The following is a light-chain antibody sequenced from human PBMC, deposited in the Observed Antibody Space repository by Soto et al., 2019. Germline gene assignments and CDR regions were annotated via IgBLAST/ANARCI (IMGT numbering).Light chain of an antibody. V-gene: IGKV3-11*01. CDR2: DAS. CDR1: QSVSSY. CDR3: QQRSNWPPLT. Sequence: EIVLTQSPATLSLSPGERATLSCRASQSVSSYLAWYQQKPGQAPRLLIYDASNRATGIPARFSGSGSGTDFTLTNSSLEPEDFAVYYCQQRSNWPPLTFGGGTKVAIK. J-gene: IGKJ4*01.